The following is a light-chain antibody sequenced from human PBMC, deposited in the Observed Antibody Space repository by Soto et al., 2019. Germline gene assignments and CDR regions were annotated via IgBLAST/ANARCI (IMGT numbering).Light chain of an antibody. Sequence: EVLLTQSPATLSLSPLESATLSCGSSHSFLSYLACYEQRPGQGRRVLIYDAPNRATGIPARLSGIWSGTDFNLTISSLEPEDFTVYYCQQRRTWIKFGNAKGLEIK. CDR1: HSFLSY. CDR3: QQRRTWIK. CDR2: DAP. V-gene: IGKV3-11*01. J-gene: IGKJ5*01.